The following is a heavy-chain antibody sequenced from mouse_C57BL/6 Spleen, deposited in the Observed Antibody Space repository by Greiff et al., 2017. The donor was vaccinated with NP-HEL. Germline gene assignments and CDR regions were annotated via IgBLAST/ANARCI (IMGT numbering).Heavy chain of an antibody. Sequence: VQRVESGPGLVQPSQSLSITCTVSGFSLTSYGVHWVRQSPGKGLEWLGVIWSGGSTDYNAAFISRLSISKDNSKSQVFFKMNSLQADDTAIYYCARNTKSQGGAMDYWGQGTSVTVSS. CDR2: IWSGGST. CDR1: GFSLTSYG. J-gene: IGHJ4*01. CDR3: ARNTKSQGGAMDY. V-gene: IGHV2-2*01. D-gene: IGHD2-12*01.